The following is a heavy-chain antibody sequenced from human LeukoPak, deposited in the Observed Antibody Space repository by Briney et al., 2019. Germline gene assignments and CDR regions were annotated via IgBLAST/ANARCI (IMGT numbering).Heavy chain of an antibody. V-gene: IGHV1-2*04. Sequence: RRASVKVSCKASGYTFTDYYMQWVRQAPGQGLEWMGWINPNSGGTHYVQRFQGWVTMTRDTSISTAYMELSRLTSDDTAVYYCARGGPYYDSSRANDLNYWGQGTLVTVSS. CDR2: INPNSGGT. J-gene: IGHJ4*02. CDR3: ARGGPYYDSSRANDLNY. CDR1: GYTFTDYY. D-gene: IGHD3-22*01.